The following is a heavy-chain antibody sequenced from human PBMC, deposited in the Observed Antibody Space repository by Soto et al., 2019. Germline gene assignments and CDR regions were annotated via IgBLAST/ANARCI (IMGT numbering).Heavy chain of an antibody. CDR1: GFIFENFG. CDR3: AKNQGVELVPLATVDWFDP. V-gene: IGHV3-23*01. CDR2: ISGSGFKK. J-gene: IGHJ5*02. D-gene: IGHD1-26*01. Sequence: GGSLRLSCEASGFIFENFGMSWVRQAPGKGLEWISSISGSGFKKYYADSVKGRFTISRDNSKSTVYLELNNLSAEDTAVYHCAKNQGVELVPLATVDWFDPWGQGSVVTVSS.